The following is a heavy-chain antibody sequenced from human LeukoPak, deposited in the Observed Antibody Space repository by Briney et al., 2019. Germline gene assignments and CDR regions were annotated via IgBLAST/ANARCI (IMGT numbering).Heavy chain of an antibody. CDR1: GFTFTSAW. CDR2: IKSNADGGTT. Sequence: GGSLRLSCKASGFTFTSAWMTWVRQAPGKGLEGVGRIKSNADGGTTDYATPVKGRFIISRDDSNGTLYLEMNSLETEDTGVYFCTTPSGAMTTRSPAFGSWGRGTPVTVSS. V-gene: IGHV3-15*05. CDR3: TTPSGAMTTRSPAFGS. J-gene: IGHJ5*02. D-gene: IGHD3-10*01.